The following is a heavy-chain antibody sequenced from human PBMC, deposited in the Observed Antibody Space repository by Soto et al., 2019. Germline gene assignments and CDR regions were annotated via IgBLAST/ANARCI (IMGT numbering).Heavy chain of an antibody. V-gene: IGHV3-23*01. CDR1: GFTFSSSA. CDR3: AKGPTVFGAVISFDYYYGMYV. CDR2: ISGSGAGT. Sequence: GGSLRLSCTASGFTFSSSAMSWVRQAPGRGLEWVSGISGSGAGTYYADSVKGRFTISRDNSKNTLYLQMSGLRAEDAAVYYCAKGPTVFGAVISFDYYYGMYVWGQGTPVTVSS. D-gene: IGHD3-3*01. J-gene: IGHJ6*02.